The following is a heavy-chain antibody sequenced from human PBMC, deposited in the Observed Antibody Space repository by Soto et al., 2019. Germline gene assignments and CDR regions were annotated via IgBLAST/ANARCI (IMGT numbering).Heavy chain of an antibody. V-gene: IGHV4-59*01. CDR3: ARGEKLELTPFGY. D-gene: IGHD1-7*01. CDR1: GGSISSYY. Sequence: SETLSLTCIVSGGSISSYYWSWIRQPPGKGLEWIGYIYYSGSTNYNPSLKSRVTISVDTSKNQFSLKLSSVTAADTAVYYYARGEKLELTPFGYWGQGILVTVSS. CDR2: IYYSGST. J-gene: IGHJ4*02.